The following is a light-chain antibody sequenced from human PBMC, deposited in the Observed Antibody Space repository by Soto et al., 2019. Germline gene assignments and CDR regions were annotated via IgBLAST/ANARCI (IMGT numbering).Light chain of an antibody. CDR3: QQRNNWPPVT. V-gene: IGKV3-11*01. J-gene: IGKJ4*01. Sequence: EIVLTQSPATLSVSPGDSATLSCRASQSVSRHLAWYQQKPGQAPRRLVYDAYNRATGIPARFSGSGSGTDFTLTISSLEPEDFAVYYCQQRNNWPPVTCGGGTKVDIK. CDR2: DAY. CDR1: QSVSRH.